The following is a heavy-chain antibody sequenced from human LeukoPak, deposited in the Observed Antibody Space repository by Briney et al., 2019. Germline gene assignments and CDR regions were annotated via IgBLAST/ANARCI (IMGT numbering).Heavy chain of an antibody. CDR1: GFTFSNYW. CDR3: SFSMVRGLIGTYYFDY. D-gene: IGHD3-10*01. V-gene: IGHV3-7*03. CDR2: IKQDGSEK. J-gene: IGHJ4*02. Sequence: AGGSLRLSCAASGFTFSNYWMTWVRQAPGKGLEWVANIKQDGSEKYYVDSVKGRFTISRDNAKNSLYLQMSSLRAEDTAVYYCSFSMVRGLIGTYYFDYWGQGTLVTVSS.